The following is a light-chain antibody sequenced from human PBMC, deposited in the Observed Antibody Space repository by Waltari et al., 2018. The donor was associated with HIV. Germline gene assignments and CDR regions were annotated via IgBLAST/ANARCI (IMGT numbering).Light chain of an antibody. Sequence: DIQMTQSPSTLSASIGDRVPITCLASQTISSRLALYQQKPGKAPDLLIYKASTLESGVPSRFSGSGSGTEFTLTISSLQPDDFATYYCQQYNSYPWTFGQGTKVEIK. CDR2: KAS. CDR1: QTISSR. CDR3: QQYNSYPWT. V-gene: IGKV1-5*03. J-gene: IGKJ1*01.